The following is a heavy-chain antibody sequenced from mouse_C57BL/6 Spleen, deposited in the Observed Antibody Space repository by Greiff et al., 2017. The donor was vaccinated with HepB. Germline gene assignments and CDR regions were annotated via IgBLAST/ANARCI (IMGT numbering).Heavy chain of an antibody. Sequence: QVQLQQSGAELARPGASVKLSCKASGYTFTSYGISWVKQRTGQGLEWIGEIYPRSGNTYYNEKFKGKATLTADKSSSTAYMELRSLTSEDSAVYVCATRKGTAQASYYFDYWGQGTTLTVSS. J-gene: IGHJ2*01. CDR1: GYTFTSYG. D-gene: IGHD3-2*02. V-gene: IGHV1-81*01. CDR2: IYPRSGNT. CDR3: ATRKGTAQASYYFDY.